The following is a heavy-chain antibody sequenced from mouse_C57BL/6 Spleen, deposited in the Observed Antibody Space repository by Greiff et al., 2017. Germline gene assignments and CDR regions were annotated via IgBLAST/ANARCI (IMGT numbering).Heavy chain of an antibody. CDR3: SRSGTYYFDY. Sequence: VQLQQSGAELVKPGASVKISCKASGYAFSSYWMNWVKQRPGKGLEWIGQIYPGDGDTNYNGKFKGKATLTADKSSSTAYMQLSSLTAEDSAVYFVSRSGTYYFDYWGQGTTLTVSS. D-gene: IGHD4-1*01. J-gene: IGHJ2*01. CDR2: IYPGDGDT. CDR1: GYAFSSYW. V-gene: IGHV1-80*01.